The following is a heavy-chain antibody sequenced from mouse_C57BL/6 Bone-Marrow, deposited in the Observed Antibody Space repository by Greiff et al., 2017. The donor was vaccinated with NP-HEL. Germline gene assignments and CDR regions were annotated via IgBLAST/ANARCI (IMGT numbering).Heavy chain of an antibody. CDR2: IYPGAGDT. V-gene: IGHV1-82*01. CDR1: GYAFSSSW. CDR3: ARSGVH. J-gene: IGHJ1*03. D-gene: IGHD5-1*01. Sequence: QVQLKESGPELVKPGASVKISCKASGYAFSSSWMNWVKQRPGKGLEWIGRIYPGAGDTNYNGKFKGKATLTADKSSSTAYMQLSSLTSEDSEVYCCARSGVHGGTGTTVTVSS.